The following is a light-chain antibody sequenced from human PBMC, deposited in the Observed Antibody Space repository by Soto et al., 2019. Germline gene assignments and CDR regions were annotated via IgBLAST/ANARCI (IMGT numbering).Light chain of an antibody. V-gene: IGKV1-6*01. CDR3: LQDYNYPYT. Sequence: AIQMTQSPSSLSASVGDRVTITCRASQGIKNDVAWYQQKPGKAPKLLIYAASSLQSGVPPRFSGSGSGTDFTLTISSLQPEDFATYYCLQDYNYPYTFGQGTKLESK. J-gene: IGKJ2*01. CDR1: QGIKND. CDR2: AAS.